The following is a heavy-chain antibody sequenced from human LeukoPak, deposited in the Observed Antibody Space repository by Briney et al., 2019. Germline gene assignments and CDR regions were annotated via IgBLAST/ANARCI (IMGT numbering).Heavy chain of an antibody. V-gene: IGHV5-51*01. J-gene: IGHJ6*02. D-gene: IGHD6-19*01. Sequence: KGGESLKISCKGSGYRFTSYWIDWVRQMPGKGLEWMGIIYPADSDATYSPSFQGQVTISADKSISTAYLQWSSLKASDTAMYYCARHLGIGVPGVMDVWGQGTTVTVSS. CDR1: GYRFTSYW. CDR3: ARHLGIGVPGVMDV. CDR2: IYPADSDA.